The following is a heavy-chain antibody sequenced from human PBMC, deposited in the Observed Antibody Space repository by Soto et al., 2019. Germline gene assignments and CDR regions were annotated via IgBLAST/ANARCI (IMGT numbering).Heavy chain of an antibody. D-gene: IGHD6-13*01. Sequence: PGGSLRLSCASSGFTFSSYGMHWVRRAPGKGLEWVTVISYDGSNKYYADSVKGRFTISRDNSKNTLYLQMNSLRAEDTAVYYCASLVVPDSRIAAARTRGENHYYGMDVWGQGTTVTVSS. CDR3: ASLVVPDSRIAAARTRGENHYYGMDV. V-gene: IGHV3-33*05. CDR2: ISYDGSNK. CDR1: GFTFSSYG. J-gene: IGHJ6*02.